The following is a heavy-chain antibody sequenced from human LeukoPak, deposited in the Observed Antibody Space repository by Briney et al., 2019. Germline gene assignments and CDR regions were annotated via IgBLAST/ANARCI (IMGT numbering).Heavy chain of an antibody. CDR1: GFSFTTY. Sequence: PGGSLRLSCAASGFSFTTYWMSWIRQTPGKRLEWVGSIYYNGDTYYNPSFKSRVSMSVDTAKNQISLILTSVTAADTAVYYCSREGYSCPNWFDTWGQGTLVTVSS. CDR3: SREGYSCPNWFDT. D-gene: IGHD4-11*01. V-gene: IGHV4-39*07. CDR2: IYYNGDT. J-gene: IGHJ5*02.